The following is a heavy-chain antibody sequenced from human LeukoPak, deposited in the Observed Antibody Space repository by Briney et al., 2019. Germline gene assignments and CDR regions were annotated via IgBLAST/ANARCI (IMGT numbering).Heavy chain of an antibody. Sequence: SQTLSLTCTVSGGSISSGGYYWSWIRQHPGKGLEWIGYIYYSGSTYYNPSLKSRVTISVDTSKNQFSLKLSSVTAADTAVYYCARDAYGDYSFDYWGQGTLVTVSS. V-gene: IGHV4-31*03. J-gene: IGHJ4*02. CDR3: ARDAYGDYSFDY. D-gene: IGHD4-17*01. CDR1: GGSISSGGYY. CDR2: IYYSGST.